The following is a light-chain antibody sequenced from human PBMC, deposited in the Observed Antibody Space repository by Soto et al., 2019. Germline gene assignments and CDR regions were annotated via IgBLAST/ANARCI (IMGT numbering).Light chain of an antibody. V-gene: IGLV2-14*01. CDR3: CSYTSSTTYV. J-gene: IGLJ1*01. Sequence: QSVLTQPASVSGSPGQSITISCTGTSSDVGGYNFVSWYQQRPGKAPKFMIFEVTNRPSGISDRFSGSKSGNTASLTISGLQAEDEADYYCCSYTSSTTYVFGTGTMVTVL. CDR1: SSDVGGYNF. CDR2: EVT.